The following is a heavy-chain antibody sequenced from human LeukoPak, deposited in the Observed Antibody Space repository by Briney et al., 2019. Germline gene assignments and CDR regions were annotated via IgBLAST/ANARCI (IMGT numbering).Heavy chain of an antibody. D-gene: IGHD6-13*01. Sequence: ASVKVSCKASGYTFTSYYMHWVRQAPGQGLEWMGGIIPIFGTANYAQKFQGRVTMTTDTSTSTAYMELRSLRSDDTAVYYCARGGAAAGFDYWGQGTLVTVSS. J-gene: IGHJ4*02. CDR3: ARGGAAAGFDY. CDR2: IIPIFGTA. V-gene: IGHV1-46*01. CDR1: GYTFTSYY.